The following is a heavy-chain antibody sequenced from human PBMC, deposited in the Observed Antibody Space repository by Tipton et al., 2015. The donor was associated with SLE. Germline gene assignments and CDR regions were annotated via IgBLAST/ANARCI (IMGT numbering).Heavy chain of an antibody. CDR2: IYYSGST. CDR1: GASISSGSFY. CDR3: ARDFRADGNWFDP. J-gene: IGHJ5*02. D-gene: IGHD5-24*01. V-gene: IGHV4-31*03. Sequence: TLSLTCSVSGASISSGSFYWSWIRQHPGKGLEWIGFIYYSGSTYFNPSLKSRLTMSVDTSKNQFSLKLSSVTAADTAVYYCARDFRADGNWFDPWGQGTLVTVSS.